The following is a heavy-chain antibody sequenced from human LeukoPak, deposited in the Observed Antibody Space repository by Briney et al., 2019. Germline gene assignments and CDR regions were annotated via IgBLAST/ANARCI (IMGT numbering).Heavy chain of an antibody. CDR3: ARDQGGSGRN. CDR2: ISGSGGST. J-gene: IGHJ4*02. D-gene: IGHD3-10*01. Sequence: GEPLRLSCAASGFTFSSYGMSWVRQAPGKGLEWVSAISGSGGSTYYADSVKGRFTISRDNSKNTLYLQMNSLRAEDTAVYYCARDQGGSGRNWGQGTLVTVSS. CDR1: GFTFSSYG. V-gene: IGHV3-23*01.